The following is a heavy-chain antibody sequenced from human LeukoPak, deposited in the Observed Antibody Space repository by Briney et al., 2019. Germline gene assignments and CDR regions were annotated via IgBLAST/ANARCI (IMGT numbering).Heavy chain of an antibody. J-gene: IGHJ5*02. CDR2: IKQDGSEK. V-gene: IGHV3-7*03. D-gene: IGHD4-17*01. CDR3: ARVSPPVYGAPFDP. Sequence: GGSLRLSCAASGFTFSSYWMSWVRQAPGKGLEWVANIKQDGSEKYYVDSVKGRFTISRDNAKNSLYLQMNSLRAEDTAVYYCARVSPPVYGAPFDPWGQGTLVTVSS. CDR1: GFTFSSYW.